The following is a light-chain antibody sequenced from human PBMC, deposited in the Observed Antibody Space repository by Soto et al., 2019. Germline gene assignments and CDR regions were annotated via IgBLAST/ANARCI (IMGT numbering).Light chain of an antibody. CDR2: DAS. CDR1: QSVSSY. V-gene: IGKV3-11*01. Sequence: EIALTQSPATLSLSPGERATLSCRASQSVSSYLAWYQQKPGQAPRLLIYDASNRATGIPARFSGSGSGTDFTLTISSLEPEDVAVYYCQQRSNFWTFGQGTKVEIK. CDR3: QQRSNFWT. J-gene: IGKJ1*01.